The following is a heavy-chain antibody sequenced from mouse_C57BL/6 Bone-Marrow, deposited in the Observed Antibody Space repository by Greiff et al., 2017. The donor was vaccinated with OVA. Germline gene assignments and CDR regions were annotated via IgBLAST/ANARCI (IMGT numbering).Heavy chain of an antibody. V-gene: IGHV1-81*01. Sequence: QVHVKQSGAELARPGASVKLSCKASGYTFTSYGISWVKQRTGQGLEWIGEIYPRSGNTYYNEKFKGKATLTADKSSSTAYMELRSLTSEDSAVYFCARWSNYWYFDVWGTGTTVTVSA. CDR2: IYPRSGNT. D-gene: IGHD2-5*01. CDR1: GYTFTSYG. CDR3: ARWSNYWYFDV. J-gene: IGHJ1*03.